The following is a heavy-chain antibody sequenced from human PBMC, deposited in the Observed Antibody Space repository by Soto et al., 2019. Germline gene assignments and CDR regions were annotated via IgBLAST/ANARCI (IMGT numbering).Heavy chain of an antibody. V-gene: IGHV1-8*01. D-gene: IGHD3-3*01. CDR1: GYTFTSYD. Sequence: ASVKVSCKASGYTFTSYDINWVRQATGQGLEWMGWMNPNSGNTGYAQKFQGRVTMTRNTSISTAYMELSSLRSEDTAVYYCARDDTGVLRFTYGMDVWGQGTTVTVSS. CDR3: ARDDTGVLRFTYGMDV. CDR2: MNPNSGNT. J-gene: IGHJ6*02.